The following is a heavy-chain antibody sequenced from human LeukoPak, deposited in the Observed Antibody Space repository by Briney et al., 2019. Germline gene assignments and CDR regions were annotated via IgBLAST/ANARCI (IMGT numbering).Heavy chain of an antibody. CDR1: GGSFRGYY. J-gene: IGHJ5*02. V-gene: IGHV4-34*01. Sequence: SETLSPTCAVYGGSFRGYYWSWIRQPPGKGLEWIGEINDSGSTNYNPSLKSRVTISVDTSKNQFSLKLSSVTAADTAVYYCARASNWNGNWFDPWGQGTLVTVSS. CDR3: ARASNWNGNWFDP. CDR2: INDSGST. D-gene: IGHD1-20*01.